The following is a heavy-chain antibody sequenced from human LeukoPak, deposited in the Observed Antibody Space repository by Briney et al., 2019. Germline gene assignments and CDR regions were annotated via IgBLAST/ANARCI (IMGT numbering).Heavy chain of an antibody. CDR1: GGSISSYY. CDR2: IYYSGST. D-gene: IGHD2-2*01. Sequence: PSETLSLTCTVSGGSISSYYWSWIRQPPGKGLEWIGYIYYSGSTNYNPSLKSRVTISVDTSKNQFSLKLSSVTAADTAVYYCARAVVVPAAIRSVYYYYYMDVWGKGTTVTVSS. CDR3: ARAVVVPAAIRSVYYYYYMDV. J-gene: IGHJ6*03. V-gene: IGHV4-59*12.